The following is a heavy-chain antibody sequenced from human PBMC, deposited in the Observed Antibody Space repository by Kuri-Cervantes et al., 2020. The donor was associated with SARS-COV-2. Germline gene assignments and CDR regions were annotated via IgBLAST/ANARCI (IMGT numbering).Heavy chain of an antibody. CDR3: ANWGSGGFLVPLDY. CDR1: GFTFSAYT. CDR2: ITRSSVYI. J-gene: IGHJ4*02. V-gene: IGHV3-21*01. D-gene: IGHD7-27*01. Sequence: GGSLRLSCVASGFTFSAYTLNWVRQAPGKGLEWVSSITRSSVYISYADSLKGRFTISRDNSKNTLYLQMNSLRAEDTAVYYCANWGSGGFLVPLDYWGQGTLVTVSS.